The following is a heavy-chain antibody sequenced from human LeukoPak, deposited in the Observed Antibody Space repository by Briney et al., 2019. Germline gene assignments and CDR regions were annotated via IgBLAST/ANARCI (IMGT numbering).Heavy chain of an antibody. CDR2: IWYDGSNE. Sequence: GGSLRLSCVASGFSFPSYGIHWVRQAPGKGLEWVSVIWYDGSNEHYAESVKGRFTISRDNSKNTVFLQMKSLRVEDTAVYYCARNPQLLPDWNFDLWGRGTLVTVSS. D-gene: IGHD2-2*01. V-gene: IGHV3-33*01. CDR1: GFSFPSYG. J-gene: IGHJ2*01. CDR3: ARNPQLLPDWNFDL.